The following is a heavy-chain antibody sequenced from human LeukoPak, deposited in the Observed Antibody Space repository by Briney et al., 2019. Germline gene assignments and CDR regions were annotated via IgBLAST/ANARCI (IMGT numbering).Heavy chain of an antibody. J-gene: IGHJ4*02. D-gene: IGHD6-19*01. V-gene: IGHV3-7*01. CDR2: IKEDGTEK. Sequence: GGSLRLSCAVSGFSISKNWMSWVRHIPGKGLEWVATIKEDGTEKDYVDSVKGRFTISRDNAASSLFLQMNTLTAADTAVYYCVTSPDNGWPVKLYFDYWGQGTRVVVSS. CDR3: VTSPDNGWPVKLYFDY. CDR1: GFSISKNW.